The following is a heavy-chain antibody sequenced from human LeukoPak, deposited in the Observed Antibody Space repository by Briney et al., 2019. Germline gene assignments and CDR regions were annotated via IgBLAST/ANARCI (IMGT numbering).Heavy chain of an antibody. CDR2: IYTSGST. CDR3: ARLSRVPIVVVHNYGVDV. D-gene: IGHD2-2*01. J-gene: IGHJ6*02. V-gene: IGHV4-61*02. Sequence: PSQTLSLTCTVSGGSISSGSYYWSWIRQPAGKGLEWIGRIYTSGSTNYNPSLKSRVTISVDTSKNQFSLKLSSVTAADTAVYYCARLSRVPIVVVHNYGVDVWGQGTTVTVSS. CDR1: GGSISSGSYY.